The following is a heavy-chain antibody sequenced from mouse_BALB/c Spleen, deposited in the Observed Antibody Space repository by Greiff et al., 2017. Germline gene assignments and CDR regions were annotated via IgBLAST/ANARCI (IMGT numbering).Heavy chain of an antibody. V-gene: IGHV1-54*01. CDR1: GYAFTNYL. D-gene: IGHD2-4*01. J-gene: IGHJ1*01. Sequence: VKLQESGAELVRPGTSVKVSCKASGYAFTNYLIEWVKQRPGQGLEWIGVINPGSGGTNYNEKFKGKATLTADKSSSTAYMQLSSLTSDDSAVYFCARYDYSRWYFDVWGAGTTVTVSS. CDR3: ARYDYSRWYFDV. CDR2: INPGSGGT.